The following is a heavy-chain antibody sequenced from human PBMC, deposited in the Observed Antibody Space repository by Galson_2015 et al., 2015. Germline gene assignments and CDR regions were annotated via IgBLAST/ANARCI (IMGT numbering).Heavy chain of an antibody. J-gene: IGHJ4*02. CDR3: AHSPPVSAYYDFWSGSYNSYYFDY. V-gene: IGHV2-5*01. CDR1: GLSLTSGGVG. CDR2: ITWHDDR. D-gene: IGHD3-3*01. Sequence: PALVKPTQTLTLTCTFSGLSLTSGGVGVGWIRQPPGKALEWLAVITWHDDRRFSPSLKSRLTITRGTSKNQVVLTMTNMDPLDTATYYCAHSPPVSAYYDFWSGSYNSYYFDYWGQGAWSPSPQ.